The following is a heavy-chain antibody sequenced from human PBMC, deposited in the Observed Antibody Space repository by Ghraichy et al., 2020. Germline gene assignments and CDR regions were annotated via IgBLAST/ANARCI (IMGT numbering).Heavy chain of an antibody. D-gene: IGHD6-19*01. CDR2: IWYDGSNK. CDR3: ARMIAVAGSDAFDI. J-gene: IGHJ3*02. V-gene: IGHV3-33*01. CDR1: GFTFSSYG. Sequence: GSLRLSCAASGFTFSSYGMHWVRQAPGKGLEWVAVIWYDGSNKYYADSVKGRFTISRDNSKNTLYLQMNSLRAEDTAVYYCARMIAVAGSDAFDIWGQGTMVTVSS.